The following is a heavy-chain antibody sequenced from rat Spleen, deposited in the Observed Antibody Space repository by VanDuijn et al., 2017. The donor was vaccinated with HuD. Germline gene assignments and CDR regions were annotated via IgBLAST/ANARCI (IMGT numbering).Heavy chain of an antibody. J-gene: IGHJ2*01. CDR1: GFTFNNYW. CDR2: ITSGDSNT. V-gene: IGHV5-31*01. CDR3: ARRDYYSGTNYFDY. Sequence: EVQLVESGGGSVQPGRSLKLSCAASGFTFNNYWMTWIRQAPGKGLEWVATITSGDSNTYYPDSVKGRFTISRDIAKSTLYLQMDSLRSEDTATYYCARRDYYSGTNYFDYWGQGVMVTVSS. D-gene: IGHD1-1*01.